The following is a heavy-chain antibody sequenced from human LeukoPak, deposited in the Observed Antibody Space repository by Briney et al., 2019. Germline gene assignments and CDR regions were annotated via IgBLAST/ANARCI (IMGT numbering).Heavy chain of an antibody. CDR1: GYTFTNYD. D-gene: IGHD2-2*03. V-gene: IGHV1-8*03. J-gene: IGHJ4*02. Sequence: VASVKVSCKDSGYTFTNYDINWVRQATGQGLEWMGYMNPNSGNTGYAQKFQGRVTITTDTSITTAYMELSSLRSEDTGVYYSAREGLDDGGQGTLVTVSS. CDR2: MNPNSGNT. CDR3: AREGLDD.